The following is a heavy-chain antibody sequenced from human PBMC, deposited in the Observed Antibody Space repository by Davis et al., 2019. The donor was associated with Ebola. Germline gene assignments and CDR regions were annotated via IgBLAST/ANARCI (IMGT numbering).Heavy chain of an antibody. CDR2: IKEDGSEK. CDR1: GFTFNRYW. J-gene: IGHJ6*02. Sequence: GESLKISCAASGFTFNRYWMSWVRQAPGKGLQWVANIKEDGSEKYYVDSVKGRFPISRDNAKNLLYLQMNSLRAEDTAVYYCARVSVPAALVPIDYYAMDVWGQGTTVTVSS. CDR3: ARVSVPAALVPIDYYAMDV. V-gene: IGHV3-7*03. D-gene: IGHD2-2*01.